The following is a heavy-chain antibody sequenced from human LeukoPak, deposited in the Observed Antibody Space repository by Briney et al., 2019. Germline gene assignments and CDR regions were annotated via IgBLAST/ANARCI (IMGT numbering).Heavy chain of an antibody. CDR1: GFTFRSYA. CDR2: IGGSGDIT. CDR3: TKDPNGDYVGAFDP. Sequence: GGSLRLSCAASGFTFRSYAMSWVRQAPGKGLEWVSVIGGSGDITDYADSVKGRFTISRDNSRNTLYLQMNSLRADDTAVYYCTKDPNGDYVGAFDPWGQGTLVTVSS. J-gene: IGHJ5*02. V-gene: IGHV3-23*01. D-gene: IGHD4-17*01.